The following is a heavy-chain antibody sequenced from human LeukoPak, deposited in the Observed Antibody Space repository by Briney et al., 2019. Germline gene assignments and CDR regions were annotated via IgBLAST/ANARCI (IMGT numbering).Heavy chain of an antibody. CDR2: TSSDLNVK. V-gene: IGHV3-30-3*01. J-gene: IGHJ4*02. CDR3: AREGYYGSGSPPSLYFDY. D-gene: IGHD3-10*01. Sequence: GGSLRLSCAASGFTFRNYVIHWVRQAPGKGLEWVAVTSSDLNVKLYADSVKGRFTISRDNSRSTLYLQINSLRPEDTAIYYCAREGYYGSGSPPSLYFDYWGQGTLVTVSS. CDR1: GFTFRNYV.